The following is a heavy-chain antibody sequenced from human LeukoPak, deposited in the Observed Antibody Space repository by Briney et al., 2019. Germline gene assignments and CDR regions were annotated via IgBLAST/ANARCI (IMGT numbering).Heavy chain of an antibody. Sequence: SKTLSLTCTVSGGSISSHYWSWIRQPPGKGLEWIGYVYYSGRTNSNPSLKSRVTISVDTSKSQFSLRLSSVTAADTAVYYCAGGLRELTFDYWGQGTLVTVSS. D-gene: IGHD1-26*01. CDR1: GGSISSHY. CDR3: AGGLRELTFDY. J-gene: IGHJ4*02. CDR2: VYYSGRT. V-gene: IGHV4-59*11.